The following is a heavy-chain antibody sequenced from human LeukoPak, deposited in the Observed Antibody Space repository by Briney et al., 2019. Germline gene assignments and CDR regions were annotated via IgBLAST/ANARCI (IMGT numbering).Heavy chain of an antibody. CDR3: ARGSQQLPLDY. Sequence: PGGSLRLSCAASGFIVSSNYMSWVRQAPGRGLEWVSVIYSGINTYYADSVKGRFTNSRDNSKNTLYLQMNSLRAEDTAVYYCARGSQQLPLDYWGQGTLVTVSS. J-gene: IGHJ4*02. D-gene: IGHD6-13*01. CDR1: GFIVSSNY. CDR2: IYSGINT. V-gene: IGHV3-53*01.